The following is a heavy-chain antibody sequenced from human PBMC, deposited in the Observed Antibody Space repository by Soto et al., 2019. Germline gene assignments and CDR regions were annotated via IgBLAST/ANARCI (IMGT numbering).Heavy chain of an antibody. V-gene: IGHV3-66*01. CDR2: IYSGGST. CDR3: AREGVVAASG. J-gene: IGHJ4*02. Sequence: EVPLVESGGGLVQPGGSLRLSCAASGFTVSSNSMSWVRQAPGKGLEWVSVIYSGGSTNYADSVKGRFTISRDNSKITLYLQMNSLRAEDAAVYYCAREGVVAASGWGQGTLVTVSS. D-gene: IGHD2-15*01. CDR1: GFTVSSNS.